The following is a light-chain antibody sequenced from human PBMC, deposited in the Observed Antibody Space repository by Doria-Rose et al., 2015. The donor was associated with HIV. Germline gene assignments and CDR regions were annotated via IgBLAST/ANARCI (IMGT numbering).Light chain of an antibody. V-gene: IGKV1-39*01. CDR2: AAS. CDR3: QQTYSSPPWT. CDR1: QTVSTY. J-gene: IGKJ1*01. Sequence: TQSQSPLSSSSGDRVTITCRASQTVSTYLNWFQQEPGKAPKLLIYAASRLQSGVPSRFSGSGSGTDFTLTISGLQPGDFATYYCQQTYSSPPWTFGQGTKVEMK.